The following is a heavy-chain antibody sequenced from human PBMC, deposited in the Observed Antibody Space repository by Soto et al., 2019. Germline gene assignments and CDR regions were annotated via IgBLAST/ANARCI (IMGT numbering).Heavy chain of an antibody. D-gene: IGHD3-16*02. J-gene: IGHJ4*02. Sequence: GGSLRLSCAASGFTFSSYAMHWVRQAPDKGLEWVAVISYDGSNKYYADSVKGRFTISRDNSKNTLYLQMNSLRAEDTAVYYCARDLGGITFGGVIVGDFDYWGQGTLVTVSS. V-gene: IGHV3-30-3*01. CDR3: ARDLGGITFGGVIVGDFDY. CDR1: GFTFSSYA. CDR2: ISYDGSNK.